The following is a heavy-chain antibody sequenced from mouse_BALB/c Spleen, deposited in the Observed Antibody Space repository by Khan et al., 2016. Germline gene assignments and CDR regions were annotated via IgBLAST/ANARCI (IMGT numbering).Heavy chain of an antibody. CDR1: GFTFTDYY. CDR3: ERLMHYYAMDY. V-gene: IGHV7-3*02. CDR2: IRNKANGYTI. Sequence: EVELVESGGGLVQPGGSLRLSCATAGFTFTDYYMSWVRQPPGKALEWLGFIRNKANGYTIEYSASVKGRFTISRDNSQSILYLQMNTLRAEDSATCYCERLMHYYAMDYWGQGTSVTVSS. J-gene: IGHJ4*01.